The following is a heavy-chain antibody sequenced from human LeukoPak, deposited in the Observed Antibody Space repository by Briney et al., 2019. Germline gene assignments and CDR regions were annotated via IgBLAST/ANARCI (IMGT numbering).Heavy chain of an antibody. CDR1: GFSFSNHY. D-gene: IGHD3-9*01. CDR3: TRVTVAMPGYFDYFDF. CDR2: INEDGSNK. Sequence: GGSLRLPCTASGFSFSNHYMRWIRQAPGKGLEWVANINEDGSNKWHLGSVKGRFTVSRDNARNSLYLQMNSLRVEDTAVYYCTRVTVAMPGYFDYFDFWGQGVLVTVSS. V-gene: IGHV3-7*01. J-gene: IGHJ4*02.